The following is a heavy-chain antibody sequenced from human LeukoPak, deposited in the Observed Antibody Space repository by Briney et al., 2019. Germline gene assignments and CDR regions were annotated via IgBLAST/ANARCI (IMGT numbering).Heavy chain of an antibody. V-gene: IGHV3-30*03. CDR1: GFTFSNAW. CDR2: ISYDGSNK. Sequence: GGSLRLSCAASGFTFSNAWMSWVRQAPGKGLEWVAVISYDGSNKYYADSVKGRFTISRDNSKNTLYLQMNSLRAEDTAVYYCSVGVYYYYGMDVWGQGTTVTVSS. CDR3: SVGVYYYYGMDV. J-gene: IGHJ6*02. D-gene: IGHD3-10*01.